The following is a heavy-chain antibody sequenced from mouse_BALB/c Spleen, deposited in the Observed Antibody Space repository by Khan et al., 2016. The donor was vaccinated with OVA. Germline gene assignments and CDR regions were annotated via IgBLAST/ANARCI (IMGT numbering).Heavy chain of an antibody. CDR3: GGGGGGDRFAY. D-gene: IGHD4-1*01. J-gene: IGHJ3*01. CDR1: GYTFTDFT. Sequence: QVQLQQSGAELVRPGVSVKISCKGSGYTFTDFTMHWVKQSHAKSLEWIGVVNTYYGDATYNQKFKGKATMTVDKSSTTAYMELARLTSEDSAIYYLGGGGGGDRFAYWGQGTLVTVSA. V-gene: IGHV1S137*01. CDR2: VNTYYGDA.